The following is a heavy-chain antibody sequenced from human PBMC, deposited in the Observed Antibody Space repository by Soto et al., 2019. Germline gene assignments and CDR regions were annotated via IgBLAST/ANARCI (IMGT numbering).Heavy chain of an antibody. D-gene: IGHD3-16*02. CDR1: GFTFSSYA. V-gene: IGHV3-7*01. CDR3: ARGSHYVRASNRHYYFDS. CDR2: IKHDGSEK. Sequence: GGSLRLSCAATGFTFSSYAMSWVRQAPGKGLEWVANIKHDGSEKYYVASVRGRFTITRDNAKNSLYLQMNSLAATDTAAYYCARGSHYVRASNRHYYFDSWGQGTLVTVSS. J-gene: IGHJ4*02.